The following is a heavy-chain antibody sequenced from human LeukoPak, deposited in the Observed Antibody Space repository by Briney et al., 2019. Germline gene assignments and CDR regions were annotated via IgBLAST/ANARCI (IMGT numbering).Heavy chain of an antibody. CDR2: ISGSGGST. D-gene: IGHD3-3*01. Sequence: GGSLRLSCAASGFTFSSYAMSWVRQAPGKGLEWVSAISGSGGSTYYADSVKGRFTISRDNSKNTLYLQMNSLRAEDTAVYYCAEKRFFGVAATFTDAFDIWGQGTMVTVSS. V-gene: IGHV3-23*01. CDR1: GFTFSSYA. J-gene: IGHJ3*02. CDR3: AEKRFFGVAATFTDAFDI.